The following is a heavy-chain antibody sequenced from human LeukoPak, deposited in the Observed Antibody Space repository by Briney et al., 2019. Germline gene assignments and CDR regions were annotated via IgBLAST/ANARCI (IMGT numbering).Heavy chain of an antibody. CDR2: ISLDSTNK. V-gene: IGHV3-30*03. Sequence: GRSLRLSCAASGFPFSNCAMHWVRPAPGKGLEWVAIISLDSTNKYYADSVKGRFTISRDNSKNTLYLQMNSLRSEDTAVYYCARDSWGPDYWGQGTLVIVSS. CDR1: GFPFSNCA. D-gene: IGHD7-27*01. CDR3: ARDSWGPDY. J-gene: IGHJ4*02.